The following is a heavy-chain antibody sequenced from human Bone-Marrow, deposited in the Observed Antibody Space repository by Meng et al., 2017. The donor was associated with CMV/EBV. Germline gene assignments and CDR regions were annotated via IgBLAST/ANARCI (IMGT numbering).Heavy chain of an antibody. D-gene: IGHD6-13*01. V-gene: IGHV3-30*02. CDR2: IRYDGSNK. CDR1: GFTFSSYG. J-gene: IGHJ4*02. CDR3: AKDSSPKAKYFCMDF. Sequence: GESLKISCAASGFTFSSYGMHWVRQAPGKGLEWVAFIRYDGSNKYYADSVKGRFTISRDNSKITLYLQMNSLRADDTAVYYCAKDSSPKAKYFCMDFWGQGTMVTVSS.